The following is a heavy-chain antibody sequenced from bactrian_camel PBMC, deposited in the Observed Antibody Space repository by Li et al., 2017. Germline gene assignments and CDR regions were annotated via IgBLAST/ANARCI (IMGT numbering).Heavy chain of an antibody. V-gene: IGHV3S1*01. Sequence: VQLVESGGGSVQAGGSLRLSCAASGYRHRPYCMAWFRQVPGKGREEVASIAGETRIYADSVSGGITLTEDSAENTLCLQIDSLKPEDTGTYFCAADPGLACSTYSHWGQGTQVTVS. CDR2: SIAGETRI. CDR3: AADPGLACSTYSH. J-gene: IGHJ4*01. D-gene: IGHD3*01. CDR1: GYRHRPYC.